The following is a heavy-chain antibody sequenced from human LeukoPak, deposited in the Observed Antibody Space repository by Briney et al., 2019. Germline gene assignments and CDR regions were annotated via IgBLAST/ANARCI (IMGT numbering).Heavy chain of an antibody. V-gene: IGHV4-31*03. D-gene: IGHD2-2*02. CDR1: GGSISSGGYY. CDR2: IYYRGST. CDR3: ARGTPAAIHYFDY. Sequence: SETLSLTCTVSGGSISSGGYYWSWIRQHPGKGLEWIGNIYYRGSTYYNPSLKSRVTISVDTSKNQFSLKLSSVTAADTAVYYCARGTPAAIHYFDYWGQGTLVTVSS. J-gene: IGHJ4*02.